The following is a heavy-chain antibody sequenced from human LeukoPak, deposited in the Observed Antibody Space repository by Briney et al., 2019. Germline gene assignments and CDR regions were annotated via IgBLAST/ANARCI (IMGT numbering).Heavy chain of an antibody. V-gene: IGHV1-2*02. J-gene: IGHJ6*02. CDR3: ASSGCSSTSCYAPYGMDV. CDR1: RYTFTGYY. Sequence: ASVKVSCKASRYTFTGYYMHWVRQAPGQGLEWMGWINPNSGGTNYAQKFQGRVTMTRDTSISTAYMELSRLRSDDTAVYYCASSGCSSTSCYAPYGMDVWGQGTTVTVSS. D-gene: IGHD2-2*01. CDR2: INPNSGGT.